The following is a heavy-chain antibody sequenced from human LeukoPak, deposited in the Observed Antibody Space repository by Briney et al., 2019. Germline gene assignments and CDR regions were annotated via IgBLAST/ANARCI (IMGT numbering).Heavy chain of an antibody. CDR3: SLLAVASPQDY. CDR2: IKGDGSKI. J-gene: IGHJ4*02. D-gene: IGHD6-19*01. CDR1: GFTFSEYW. V-gene: IGHV3-7*01. Sequence: GGSLRLSCGASGFTFSEYWMTWVRQAPGRGPEWVANIKGDGSKIYYVDPVKGRFTTSRDNANNYLYLQMQSLRAEDTAVYYCSLLAVASPQDYWGQGTLVTVSS.